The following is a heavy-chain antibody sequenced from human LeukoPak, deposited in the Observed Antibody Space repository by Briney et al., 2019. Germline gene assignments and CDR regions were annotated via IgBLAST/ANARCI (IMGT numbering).Heavy chain of an antibody. V-gene: IGHV4-59*01. Sequence: SETLSLTCTVSGGSIRSYYWSWIRQPPGKGLEWIAYIYHTGSTSYSPSLKSRVSADTSQNQFSLKLSSVTAADTAVYYCASRKLGNDYWGQGTLVTVSS. D-gene: IGHD7-27*01. J-gene: IGHJ4*02. CDR1: GGSIRSYY. CDR3: ASRKLGNDY. CDR2: IYHTGST.